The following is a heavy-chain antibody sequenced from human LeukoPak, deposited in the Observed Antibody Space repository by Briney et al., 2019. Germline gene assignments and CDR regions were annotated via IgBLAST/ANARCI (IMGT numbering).Heavy chain of an antibody. CDR2: ISGSGGST. CDR3: AKGSYLDDYFDY. V-gene: IGHV3-23*01. CDR1: GFTFSSYA. Sequence: GGSLRLSCAASGFTFSSYAMSWVRQAPGKGLEWVSAISGSGGSTYYADSVKGQFTISRDNSKNTLYLQMNSLRAEDTAVYYCAKGSYLDDYFDYWGQGTLVTVSS. J-gene: IGHJ4*02. D-gene: IGHD1-26*01.